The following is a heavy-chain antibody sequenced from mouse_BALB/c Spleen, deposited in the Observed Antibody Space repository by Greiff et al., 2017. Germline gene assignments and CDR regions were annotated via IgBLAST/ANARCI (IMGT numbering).Heavy chain of an antibody. CDR1: GYTFTSYW. D-gene: IGHD1-1*01. J-gene: IGHJ2*01. CDR2: INPSNGRT. Sequence: VQLQQPGAELVKPGASVKLSCKASGYTFTSYWMHWVKQRPGQGLEWIGEINPSNGRTNYNEKFKSKATLTVDKSSSTAYMQLSSLTSEDSAVYYCARGITTVFDYWGQGTTLTVSS. CDR3: ARGITTVFDY. V-gene: IGHV1S81*02.